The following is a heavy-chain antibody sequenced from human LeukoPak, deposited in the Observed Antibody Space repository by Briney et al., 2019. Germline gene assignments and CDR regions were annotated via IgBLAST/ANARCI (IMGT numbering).Heavy chain of an antibody. V-gene: IGHV4-59*01. Sequence: SETLSLTCTVSGGSTSSYYWSWIRQPPGKGLEWIGYIYYSGSTNYNPSLKSRVTISVDTSKNQFSLKLSSVTAADTAVYYCAREGRVVLLFDIWGQGTMVTVSS. J-gene: IGHJ3*02. CDR2: IYYSGST. CDR1: GGSTSSYY. D-gene: IGHD2-15*01. CDR3: AREGRVVLLFDI.